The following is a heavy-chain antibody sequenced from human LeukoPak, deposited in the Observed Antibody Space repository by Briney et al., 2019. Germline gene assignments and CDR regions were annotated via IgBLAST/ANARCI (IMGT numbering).Heavy chain of an antibody. V-gene: IGHV3-33*06. CDR2: IWYDGSNK. Sequence: PGGSLRLSCAASGFTFSSYGMHWVRQAPGKGLEWVAVIWYDGSNKYYADSVKGRFTISRDNSKNTLYLQMNSLRAEDTAVYYCAKYQPPWVYLSYFDYWGQGTLVTVSS. CDR3: AKYQPPWVYLSYFDY. J-gene: IGHJ4*02. D-gene: IGHD2-2*01. CDR1: GFTFSSYG.